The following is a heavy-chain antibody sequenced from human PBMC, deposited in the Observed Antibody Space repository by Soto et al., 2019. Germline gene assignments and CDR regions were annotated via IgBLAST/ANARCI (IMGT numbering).Heavy chain of an antibody. V-gene: IGHV3-23*01. Sequence: GGSLRLSCAASGFTFSSYAMSWVRRAPGKGLEWVSAISGSGGSTYYADSVKGRFTISRDNSKNTLYLQMNSLRAEDTAVYYLGKMVGDTRGNYYYYGMDVWGKGTTVTVSS. CDR1: GFTFSSYA. CDR3: GKMVGDTRGNYYYYGMDV. CDR2: ISGSGGST. J-gene: IGHJ6*04. D-gene: IGHD1-26*01.